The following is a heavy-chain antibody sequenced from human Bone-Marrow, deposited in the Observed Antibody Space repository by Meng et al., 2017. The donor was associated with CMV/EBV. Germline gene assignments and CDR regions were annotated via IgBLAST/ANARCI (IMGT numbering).Heavy chain of an antibody. CDR3: ARNLGDDFCSGYYPYYYYYGMDF. D-gene: IGHD3-3*01. CDR1: GFTFSSYW. CDR2: INSDGSST. Sequence: GGSLRLSCAASGFTFSSYWMHWVRQAPGKGLVWVSRINSDGSSTSYADSVKGRFTISRDNAKNTLYLQMNSLSAEDTAVYYCARNLGDDFCSGYYPYYYYYGMDFWGQGTMVTVSS. V-gene: IGHV3-74*01. J-gene: IGHJ6*02.